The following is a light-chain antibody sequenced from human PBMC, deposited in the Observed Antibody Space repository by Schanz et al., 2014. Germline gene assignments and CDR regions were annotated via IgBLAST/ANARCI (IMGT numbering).Light chain of an antibody. CDR1: NTDVGSTYL. V-gene: IGLV2-14*02. Sequence: QSALTQPASVSASPGQSITISCTGTNTDVGSTYLVSWYQQHPGEAPKLLILGGSIRPSGISDRFSGSKSGNTASLTVSGLQAEDEADYYCSSYGGSNFVVFGGGTKVTVL. J-gene: IGLJ2*01. CDR2: GGS. CDR3: SSYGGSNFVV.